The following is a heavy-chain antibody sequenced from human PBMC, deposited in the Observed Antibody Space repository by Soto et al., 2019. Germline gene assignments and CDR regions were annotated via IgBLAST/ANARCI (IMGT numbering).Heavy chain of an antibody. V-gene: IGHV3-21*01. CDR3: ARKKGDTFVI. CDR2: ISSSGTYT. CDR1: GFTFSSYT. J-gene: IGHJ3*02. Sequence: EVQLVESGGGLVKPGGSLRLSCAASGFTFSSYTMNWVGQAPGKGLEWVSFISSSGTYTYYADSLKGRFTISRDNAKDSLYLQMNSLRAEDTAVYYCARKKGDTFVIWGQGTMVTVSS.